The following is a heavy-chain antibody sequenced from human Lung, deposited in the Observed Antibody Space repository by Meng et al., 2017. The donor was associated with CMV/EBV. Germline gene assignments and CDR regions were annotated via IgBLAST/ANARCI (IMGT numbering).Heavy chain of an antibody. Sequence: GESLKISCAASGFTFSNRFMSWVRQAPGKGLEWVARINQDGNEKYYVDSVKGRFTISRDNAKNSLYLQMNSLRVDDTAVYYCATAYNRWPSDYWGQGTLVXVS. D-gene: IGHD5-24*01. CDR2: INQDGNEK. V-gene: IGHV3-7*01. CDR1: GFTFSNRF. CDR3: ATAYNRWPSDY. J-gene: IGHJ4*02.